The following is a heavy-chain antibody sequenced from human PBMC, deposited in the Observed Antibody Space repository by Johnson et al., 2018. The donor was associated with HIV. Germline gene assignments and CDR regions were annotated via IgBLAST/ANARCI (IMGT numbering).Heavy chain of an antibody. CDR3: ARHYHILTDPEAFDV. V-gene: IGHV3-20*04. CDR1: GFTYDDYG. Sequence: VQLVESGGGVVRPGGSLRLSCEASGFTYDDYGMSWVRQAPGKGLEWVSGINWNGGRTGYADSVKGRFTISRDNAENSLYLQMNSLRAEDTALYYCARHYHILTDPEAFDVWGQGTMVTVSS. D-gene: IGHD3-9*01. CDR2: INWNGGRT. J-gene: IGHJ3*01.